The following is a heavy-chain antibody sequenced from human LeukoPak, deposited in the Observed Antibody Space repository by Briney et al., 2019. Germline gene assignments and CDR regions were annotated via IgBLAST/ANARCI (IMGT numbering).Heavy chain of an antibody. J-gene: IGHJ5*02. CDR3: ARDSGTTGEVKFDP. Sequence: SETLSLTCTVSGGSISSFYWNWIRQPPGKGLEWIGYIYYSGSTNYNPSLKSRVTISVDTSKNQFSLRLTSVTAADTAVYYCARDSGTTGEVKFDPWGQGTLVTVSS. V-gene: IGHV4-59*01. D-gene: IGHD3-10*01. CDR1: GGSISSFY. CDR2: IYYSGST.